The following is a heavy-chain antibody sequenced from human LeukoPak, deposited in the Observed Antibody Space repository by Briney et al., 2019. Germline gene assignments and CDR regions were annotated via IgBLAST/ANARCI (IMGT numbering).Heavy chain of an antibody. CDR1: GYTFTSYY. D-gene: IGHD4-23*01. CDR2: INPSGGST. CDR3: ARGGNSEDDAFDV. Sequence: ASVKVSCKASGYTFTSYYMHWVRQAPGQGLEWMGIINPSGGSTSYAQKFQGRVTMTTDTSRSTAYMELRSLRSDDTAVYYCARGGNSEDDAFDVWGQGTMVTVSS. J-gene: IGHJ3*01. V-gene: IGHV1-46*01.